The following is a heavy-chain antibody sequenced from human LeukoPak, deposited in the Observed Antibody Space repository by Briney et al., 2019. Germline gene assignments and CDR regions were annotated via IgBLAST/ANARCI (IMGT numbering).Heavy chain of an antibody. CDR2: ISASGANT. Sequence: VGSLRLSCAASGFTFSGYGMSWVRQAPGKGLEYVSAISASGANTYYADSVKGRFTISRDNSKNTLFLQMNSLRAEDTALYYCAKEVVSRLLFDYWGQGTLVTVSS. CDR1: GFTFSGYG. J-gene: IGHJ4*02. D-gene: IGHD1-26*01. V-gene: IGHV3-23*01. CDR3: AKEVVSRLLFDY.